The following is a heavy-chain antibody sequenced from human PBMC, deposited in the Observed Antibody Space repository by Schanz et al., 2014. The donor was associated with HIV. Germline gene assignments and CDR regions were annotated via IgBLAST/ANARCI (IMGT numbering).Heavy chain of an antibody. D-gene: IGHD6-6*01. J-gene: IGHJ5*02. CDR3: ARARAKIEGRPVGNWFDP. V-gene: IGHV1-8*01. Sequence: QVQLVQSGAEVKNPGASVKVSCKASGYTFSSYDINWVRQATGQGLEWMGWMNPNSGHTGYAQKFQGRVDVTRTTSISTAYMELRGLTSEDTAVYFCARARAKIEGRPVGNWFDPWGQGTLVTVSS. CDR1: GYTFSSYD. CDR2: MNPNSGHT.